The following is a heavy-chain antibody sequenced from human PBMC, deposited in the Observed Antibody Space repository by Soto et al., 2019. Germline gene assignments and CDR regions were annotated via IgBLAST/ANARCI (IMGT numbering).Heavy chain of an antibody. CDR2: IYSGGST. V-gene: IGHV3-53*04. CDR3: ARDFPTEPFWSGPWWFDP. D-gene: IGHD3-3*01. Sequence: GGSLRLSCAASGFTVSSNYMSWVRQAPGKGLEWVSVIYSGGSTYYADSVKGRFTISRHNSKNTLYLQMNSLRAEDTAVYYCARDFPTEPFWSGPWWFDPWGQGTLVTVSS. CDR1: GFTVSSNY. J-gene: IGHJ5*02.